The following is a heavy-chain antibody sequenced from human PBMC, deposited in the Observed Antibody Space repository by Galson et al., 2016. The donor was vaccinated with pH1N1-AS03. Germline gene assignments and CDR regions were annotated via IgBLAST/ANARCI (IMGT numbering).Heavy chain of an antibody. CDR1: GFTFGDFE. CDR3: VRDRELVR. J-gene: IGHJ5*02. Sequence: SLRLSCAASGFTFGDFEMNWVRQAPGKGLEWVSRINPDASSTNYAESVKGRFTISRDNAKNTVYLQINSLRAGDTAVYYCVRDRELVRWGQGTLVTVSS. CDR2: INPDASST. D-gene: IGHD1-26*01. V-gene: IGHV3-74*01.